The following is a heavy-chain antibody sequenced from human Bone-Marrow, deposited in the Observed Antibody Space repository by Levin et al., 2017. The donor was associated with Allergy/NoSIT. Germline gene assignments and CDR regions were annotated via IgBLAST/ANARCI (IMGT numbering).Heavy chain of an antibody. J-gene: IGHJ4*02. CDR2: IGGTSSTR. D-gene: IGHD2-15*01. Sequence: LSLTCAASGFTFSKYGMNWVRQVPGKGLEWVSYIGGTSSTRSYADSVKGRFSISRDNAKNSLFLQMNSLRADDTAVYYCARAGVVGARDDYWGQGTLVTVSS. CDR3: ARAGVVGARDDY. V-gene: IGHV3-48*01. CDR1: GFTFSKYG.